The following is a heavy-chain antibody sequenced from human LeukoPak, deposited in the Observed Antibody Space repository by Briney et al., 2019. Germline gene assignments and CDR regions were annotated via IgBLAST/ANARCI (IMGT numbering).Heavy chain of an antibody. V-gene: IGHV3-30*02. CDR2: IRYDGSNK. CDR1: GFTFSSYG. D-gene: IGHD6-6*01. Sequence: GGSLRLSCAASGFTFSSYGMHWVRQAPGKGLEWVAFIRYDGSNKYYADSVKGRFTISRDNSKNTLYLQMNSLRAEDTAVYYCAKDWAARRYYYYYMDVWGKGTTVTVSS. CDR3: AKDWAARRYYYYYMDV. J-gene: IGHJ6*03.